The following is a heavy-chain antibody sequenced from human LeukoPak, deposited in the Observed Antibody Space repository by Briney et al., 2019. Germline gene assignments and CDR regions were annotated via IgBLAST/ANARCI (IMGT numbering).Heavy chain of an antibody. J-gene: IGHJ4*02. CDR2: ISYDGSNK. CDR3: ARGEVTDY. D-gene: IGHD2-21*02. Sequence: GGSLRLSCAASGFTFSENVMHWVRQAPGKGLEWVAVISYDGSNKYYADSVKGRFTISRDNSKNTLYLQMNSLRAEDTAVYYCARGEVTDYWGQGTLVTVSS. V-gene: IGHV3-30-3*01. CDR1: GFTFSENV.